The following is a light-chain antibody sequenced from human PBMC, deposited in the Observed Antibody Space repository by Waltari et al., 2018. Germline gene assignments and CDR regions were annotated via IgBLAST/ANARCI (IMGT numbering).Light chain of an antibody. CDR3: QQYYSTPQT. J-gene: IGKJ1*01. CDR2: WAS. Sequence: DIVMTQSPDSLAVSLGERATVHCKSSQNILSNSNNKNYLSWYQQKPGQPPKLLIYWASIRQSGVPDRFSGSGSGTDFTLTISSLQAEDVAVYFCQQYYSTPQTFGQGTKVEIK. V-gene: IGKV4-1*01. CDR1: QNILSNSNNKNY.